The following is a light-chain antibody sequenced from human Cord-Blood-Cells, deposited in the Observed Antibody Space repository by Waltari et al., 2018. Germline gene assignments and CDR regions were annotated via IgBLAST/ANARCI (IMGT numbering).Light chain of an antibody. CDR1: QSVSSY. CDR3: QQRSNWPPMYT. Sequence: EIVLTHSQATLSLSPGERATLSCSASQSVSSYLAWYQQKPGQAPRLRIYDASNRATGIPARFSGSGSGTDFTLTISSLEPEDFAVYYCQQRSNWPPMYTFGQGTKLEIK. V-gene: IGKV3-11*01. J-gene: IGKJ2*01. CDR2: DAS.